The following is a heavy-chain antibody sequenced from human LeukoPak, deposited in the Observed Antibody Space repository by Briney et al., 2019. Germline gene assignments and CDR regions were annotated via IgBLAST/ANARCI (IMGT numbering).Heavy chain of an antibody. CDR3: AKDLWSSSPIVNWFDP. J-gene: IGHJ5*02. CDR1: GFTFSSYA. CDR2: ISGSGGST. Sequence: PGGSLRLSCAASGFTFSSYAMSWVRQAPGKGLEWVSAISGSGGSTYYADSVKGRFTISRDNSKNTLNLQMNSLRAEDTAVYYCAKDLWSSSPIVNWFDPWGQGTLVTVSS. V-gene: IGHV3-23*01. D-gene: IGHD6-6*01.